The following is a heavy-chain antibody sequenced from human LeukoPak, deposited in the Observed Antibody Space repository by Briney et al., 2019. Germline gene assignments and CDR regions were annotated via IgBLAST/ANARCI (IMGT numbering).Heavy chain of an antibody. CDR3: ARGRGFDP. Sequence: PGGSLRLSCTASGFTFGDYAMSWVRQAPGKGLEWVANIKQDGSEKYYVDSVKGRFTISRDNAKNSLYLQMNSLRAEDTAVYYCARGRGFDPWGQGTLVTVSS. CDR2: IKQDGSEK. V-gene: IGHV3-7*01. J-gene: IGHJ5*02. CDR1: GFTFGDYA.